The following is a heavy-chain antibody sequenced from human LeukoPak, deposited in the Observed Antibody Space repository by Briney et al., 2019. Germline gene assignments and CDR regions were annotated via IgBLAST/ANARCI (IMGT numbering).Heavy chain of an antibody. CDR3: ARGEVVPAASYNWFDP. D-gene: IGHD2-2*01. V-gene: IGHV1-2*02. J-gene: IGHJ5*02. CDR1: GYTFTGYY. Sequence: GASVKVSCKXSGYTFTGYYMHWVRQAPGQELEWMGWINPNSGGTNYAQKFQGRVTMTRDTSISTAYMELSRLRSDDTAVYYCARGEVVPAASYNWFDPWGQGTLVTVSS. CDR2: INPNSGGT.